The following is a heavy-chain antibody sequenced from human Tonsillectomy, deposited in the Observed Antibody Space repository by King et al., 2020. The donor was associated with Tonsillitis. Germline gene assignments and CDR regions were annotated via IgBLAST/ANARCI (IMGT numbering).Heavy chain of an antibody. J-gene: IGHJ4*02. D-gene: IGHD5-12*01. V-gene: IGHV4-39*07. CDR2: IYYSGST. Sequence: QLQESGPGLVKPSETLSLTCTVSGGPISSSSYYWGWIRQPPGKGLEWIGSIYYSGSTYYNPSLKSRVTISVDTSKNQFSLKLRAVTAADTAVYYCASQGFSGFEALGWGQGTLVTVSS. CDR1: GGPISSSSYY. CDR3: ASQGFSGFEALG.